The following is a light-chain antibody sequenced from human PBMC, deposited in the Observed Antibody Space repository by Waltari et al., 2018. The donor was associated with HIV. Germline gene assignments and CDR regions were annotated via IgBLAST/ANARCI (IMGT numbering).Light chain of an antibody. J-gene: IGLJ2*01. Sequence: NFILTQPHSVSESPGKTVTIPCHRSSGSIATNYVQWYQLRPGPSPTTVIYEDNHRPSGVPDRFSGSIDSSSNSASLTISGLKTEDEADYYCQSYDNTDVVFGGGTKLTVL. CDR3: QSYDNTDVV. CDR1: SGSIATNY. CDR2: EDN. V-gene: IGLV6-57*01.